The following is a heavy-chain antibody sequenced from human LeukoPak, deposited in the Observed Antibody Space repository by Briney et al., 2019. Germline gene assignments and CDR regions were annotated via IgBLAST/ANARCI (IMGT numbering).Heavy chain of an antibody. D-gene: IGHD6-13*01. Sequence: ASVKVSCKASGYTFTSYYMHWVRQAPGQGLEWMGIINPSGGSTSYAQKFQGRVTMTRDKSTSTVYMELSSLRSEDTAVYYCARVSASSSWYRRDDYWGQGTLVTVSS. CDR2: INPSGGST. J-gene: IGHJ4*02. CDR3: ARVSASSSWYRRDDY. CDR1: GYTFTSYY. V-gene: IGHV1-46*01.